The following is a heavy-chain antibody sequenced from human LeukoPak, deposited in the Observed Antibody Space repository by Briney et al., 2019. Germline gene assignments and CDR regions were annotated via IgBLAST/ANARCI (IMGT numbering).Heavy chain of an antibody. Sequence: SETLSLTCSVSGGSVSNYYWSWIRQPPGKGLEWIGYVYYTGSTNYNPSLKSRVTMFEDKSKNQFSLRLYSVTVADTAVYYCASGYYDSSGYYDAFDIWGQGTMVTVSS. V-gene: IGHV4-59*08. CDR3: ASGYYDSSGYYDAFDI. CDR2: VYYTGST. J-gene: IGHJ3*02. CDR1: GGSVSNYY. D-gene: IGHD3-22*01.